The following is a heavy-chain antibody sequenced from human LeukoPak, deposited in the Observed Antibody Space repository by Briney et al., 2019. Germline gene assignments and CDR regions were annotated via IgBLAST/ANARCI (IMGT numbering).Heavy chain of an antibody. V-gene: IGHV3-23*01. CDR2: IVGSGSST. D-gene: IGHD1-26*01. CDR1: ETTFSSYA. Sequence: GGSLRLSCAASETTFSSYAMSWVRQAPGKGLEWVSAIVGSGSSTYYADSVEGRFTISRDNSKNTLFLQMDSLRAEDTAVYYCAKAVGGSLHYYYYMDVWGKGTTVTVSS. J-gene: IGHJ6*03. CDR3: AKAVGGSLHYYYYMDV.